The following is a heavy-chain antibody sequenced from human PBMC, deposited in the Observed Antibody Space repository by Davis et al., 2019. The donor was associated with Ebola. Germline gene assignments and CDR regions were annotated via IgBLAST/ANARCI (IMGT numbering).Heavy chain of an antibody. CDR3: ARDLFSSLSVNWNVPIPDY. J-gene: IGHJ4*02. CDR1: GFTFSSYG. V-gene: IGHV3-33*01. Sequence: GESLKISCAASGFTFSSYGMHWVRQAPGKGLEWVAVIWYDGSNKYYADSVKGRFTISRDNSKNTLYLQMNSLRAEDTAVYYCARDLFSSLSVNWNVPIPDYWGQGTLVTVSS. D-gene: IGHD1-1*01. CDR2: IWYDGSNK.